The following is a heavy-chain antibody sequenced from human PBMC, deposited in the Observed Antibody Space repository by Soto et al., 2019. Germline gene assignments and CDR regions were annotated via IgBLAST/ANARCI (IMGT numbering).Heavy chain of an antibody. CDR2: IVPLFGTA. Sequence: QVQLVQSGAEVKEPGSSVNVSCKTSGGTFGNTAVTWVRQVPGQGLEWIGGIVPLFGTANYAQKFRGRVMTTADGSTSTAYMDLSSLRSDDTAIYYCARDGDPGYSFWSGPLGGGRFDPWGQGTLVTVSS. D-gene: IGHD3-3*01. CDR3: ARDGDPGYSFWSGPLGGGRFDP. J-gene: IGHJ5*02. CDR1: GGTFGNTA. V-gene: IGHV1-69*12.